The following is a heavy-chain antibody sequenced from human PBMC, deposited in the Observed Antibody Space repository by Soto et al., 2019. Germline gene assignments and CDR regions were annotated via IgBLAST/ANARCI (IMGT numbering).Heavy chain of an antibody. D-gene: IGHD2-2*02. V-gene: IGHV4-59*01. Sequence: PSETLSLTGTVSGGSISSYYWSWIRQPPGKGLEWIGYIYYSGSTNYNPSLKSRVTISVDTSKNQFSLKLSSVTAADTAVYYCARLYCSSTSCYTGWFDPWGQGTLVTVSS. CDR2: IYYSGST. CDR3: ARLYCSSTSCYTGWFDP. J-gene: IGHJ5*02. CDR1: GGSISSYY.